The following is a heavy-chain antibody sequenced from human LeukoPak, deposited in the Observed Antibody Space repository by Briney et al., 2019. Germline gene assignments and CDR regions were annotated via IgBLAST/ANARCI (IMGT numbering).Heavy chain of an antibody. CDR1: GYHFTKYW. Sequence: GESLQISCRGTGYHFTKYWIGCMRPMHGKTQERMCIIYPRSSDTKYNRSFQGQAIVSVNKSISTVYLQWYSLKASDTAMCYFARDRLPGRRDYYFYMDVWGKGTTVTVSS. J-gene: IGHJ6*03. CDR3: ARDRLPGRRDYYFYMDV. CDR2: IYPRSSDT. V-gene: IGHV5-51*01. D-gene: IGHD3-9*01.